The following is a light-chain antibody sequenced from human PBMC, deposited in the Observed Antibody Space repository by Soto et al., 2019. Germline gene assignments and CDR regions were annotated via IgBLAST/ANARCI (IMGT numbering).Light chain of an antibody. Sequence: QSVLTQPASVSGSPGQSITISCTGTGSDVAGYNYVSWYQHHPGKAPKLLIHDVSHRPSGVSNRFSGSKSGNTASLTISGLQAEDEADYYCTSYTSSSLYVFGTVTKLTVL. CDR3: TSYTSSSLYV. J-gene: IGLJ1*01. CDR2: DVS. CDR1: GSDVAGYNY. V-gene: IGLV2-14*03.